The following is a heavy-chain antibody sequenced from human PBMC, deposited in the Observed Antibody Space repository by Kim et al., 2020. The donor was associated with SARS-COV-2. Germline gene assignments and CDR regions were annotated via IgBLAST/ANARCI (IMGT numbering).Heavy chain of an antibody. D-gene: IGHD2-2*01. CDR1: GGTFSSYT. J-gene: IGHJ6*02. Sequence: SVKVSCKASGGTFSSYTISWVRQAPGQGLEWMGRIIPILGIANYAQKFQGRVTITADKSTSTAYMELSSLRSEDTAVYYCARGDCSSTSCYSRYYYYYGMDVWGQGTTVTVSS. CDR2: IIPILGIA. CDR3: ARGDCSSTSCYSRYYYYYGMDV. V-gene: IGHV1-69*02.